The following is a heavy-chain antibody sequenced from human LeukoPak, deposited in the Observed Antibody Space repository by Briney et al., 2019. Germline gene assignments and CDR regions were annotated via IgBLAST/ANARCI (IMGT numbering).Heavy chain of an antibody. V-gene: IGHV1-2*02. CDR2: INPNSGST. CDR1: GYTFTGYY. Sequence: SSVKVSCKASGYTFTGYYMHWVRQAPGRGLEWMGWINPNSGSTNNAQKFQGRVTMTRDTSISTAFMDLSRLRSDDTAVYYCARRGNYGDYFDYRGQGTPGAVSS. J-gene: IGHJ4*02. CDR3: ARRGNYGDYFDY. D-gene: IGHD4-17*01.